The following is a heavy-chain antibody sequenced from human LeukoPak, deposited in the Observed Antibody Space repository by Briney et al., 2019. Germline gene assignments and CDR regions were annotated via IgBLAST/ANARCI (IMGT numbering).Heavy chain of an antibody. CDR2: INSGGGTT. CDR3: AKGTDGAGSCRPFDY. J-gene: IGHJ4*02. CDR1: GFTLSSST. V-gene: IGHV3-23*01. Sequence: GGSLRLSCAASGFTLSSSTMSWLRQAPGKGLEWVSAINSGGGTTSAESVKGRFTISRDDSKNTLYLQMNSLRAEDTAVYYCAKGTDGAGSCRPFDYWGQGTLVTVSS. D-gene: IGHD3-10*01.